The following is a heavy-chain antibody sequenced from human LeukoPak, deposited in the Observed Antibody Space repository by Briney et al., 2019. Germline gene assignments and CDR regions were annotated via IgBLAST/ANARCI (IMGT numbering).Heavy chain of an antibody. CDR1: GFTFSNYG. V-gene: IGHV3-30*02. J-gene: IGHJ4*02. Sequence: GGSLRLSCAASGFTFSNYGIHWVRQAPGKGLEWVAFIRNYGNDKYYADSVRGRFTISRDSSTSTLYLQMSSLRVEDTAVYYCATDAGWFYFDYWGQGTLVTVSS. D-gene: IGHD6-19*01. CDR3: ATDAGWFYFDY. CDR2: IRNYGNDK.